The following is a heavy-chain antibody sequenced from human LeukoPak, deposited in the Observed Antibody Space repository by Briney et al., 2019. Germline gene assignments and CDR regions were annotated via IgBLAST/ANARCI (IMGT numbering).Heavy chain of an antibody. D-gene: IGHD3-22*01. CDR3: ARERSDSGGYGLNDY. Sequence: SETLSLTCTVSGYSISSGYYWGWIRQPPGKGLEWIGSIYRSGSTYYNPSLKSRVTISVDTSKNQFSLKLSSVTAADTAVYYCARERSDSGGYGLNDYWGQGTLVTVSS. J-gene: IGHJ4*02. CDR1: GYSISSGYY. V-gene: IGHV4-38-2*02. CDR2: IYRSGST.